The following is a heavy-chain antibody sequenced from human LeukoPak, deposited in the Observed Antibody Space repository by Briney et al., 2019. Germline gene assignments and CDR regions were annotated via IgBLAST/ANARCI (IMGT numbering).Heavy chain of an antibody. J-gene: IGHJ5*02. CDR1: GFSFSDYW. V-gene: IGHV3-7*01. Sequence: GGSLRLSCAASGFSFSDYWMSWVRQVPGKGLEWVANIKKDGSEKHYVDSVKGRFTISRDNAKNSLYLQMDSLRAEDTAVYYCARDGLGMGPFAPWGPGTLVTVSS. D-gene: IGHD6-13*01. CDR3: ARDGLGMGPFAP. CDR2: IKKDGSEK.